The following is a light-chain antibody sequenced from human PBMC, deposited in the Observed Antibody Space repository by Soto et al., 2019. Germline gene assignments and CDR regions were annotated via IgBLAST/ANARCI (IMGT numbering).Light chain of an antibody. CDR1: QSVSSSY. V-gene: IGKV3-20*01. Sequence: EIVLTRSPATLSSSPGERATLSCRASQSVSSSYLAWYQQKPGQAPRLLIYAASSRATGIPDRFSGRGSGTDFTLTISRLEPEDFAVYYCQQYGSSPPTWTFGQGTKVDI. CDR3: QQYGSSPPTWT. CDR2: AAS. J-gene: IGKJ1*01.